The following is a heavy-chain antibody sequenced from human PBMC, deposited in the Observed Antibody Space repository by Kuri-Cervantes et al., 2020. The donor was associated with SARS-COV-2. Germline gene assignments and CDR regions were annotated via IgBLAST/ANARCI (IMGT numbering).Heavy chain of an antibody. Sequence: GGSLRLSCAASGFTFSSYAMSWVRQAPGKGLEWVSAISGSGGSTYYADSVKGRFTISRDNSKNTLYLQMNSLRAEDTAVYYCAKAYCSSTSCLNWYFDLWGRGTRVTCSS. CDR2: ISGSGGST. V-gene: IGHV3-23*01. CDR3: AKAYCSSTSCLNWYFDL. D-gene: IGHD2-2*01. CDR1: GFTFSSYA. J-gene: IGHJ2*01.